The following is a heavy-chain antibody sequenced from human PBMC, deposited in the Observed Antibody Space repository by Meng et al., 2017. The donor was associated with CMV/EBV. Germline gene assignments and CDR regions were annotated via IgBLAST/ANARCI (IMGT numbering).Heavy chain of an antibody. J-gene: IGHJ4*02. CDR3: ARRGLEWPRDPNYYFDY. Sequence: KVSCKGSGYSFTSYWIGWVRQMPGQGLEWMGIIYPGDSDTRYSPYFQGQVTITADKSISTAYLQWSSLKASDTAMYYCARRGLEWPRDPNYYFDYWGQGTLVTVSS. D-gene: IGHD1-1*01. V-gene: IGHV5-51*01. CDR1: GYSFTSYW. CDR2: IYPGDSDT.